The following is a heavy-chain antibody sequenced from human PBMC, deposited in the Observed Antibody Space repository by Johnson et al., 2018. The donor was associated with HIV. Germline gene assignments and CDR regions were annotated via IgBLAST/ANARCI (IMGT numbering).Heavy chain of an antibody. Sequence: VQLVESGGGVVQPGRSLRLSCAASGFTFSSYGMHWVRQAPGKGLEWVSVIYSGGSPYYADSVKGRFTISRDNSKNTLYLQMNSLRAEDTAVYYCARLGLTDAFDIWGQGTMVTVSS. CDR3: ARLGLTDAFDI. CDR1: GFTFSSYG. J-gene: IGHJ3*02. CDR2: IYSGGSP. V-gene: IGHV3-66*01. D-gene: IGHD2-8*01.